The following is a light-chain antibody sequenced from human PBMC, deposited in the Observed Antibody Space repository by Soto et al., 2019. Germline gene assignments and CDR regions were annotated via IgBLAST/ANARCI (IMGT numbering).Light chain of an antibody. J-gene: IGLJ3*02. Sequence: QSALTQPASVSGSPGQSIAISCTGTNSDVGDYNYVSWYQQHPGNAPKLLIYDVTNRPSGVSNRFSGSKSGNMASLTISGLQAEDEADYYCSSYTSSSTRVFGGGTKLTVL. CDR1: NSDVGDYNY. V-gene: IGLV2-14*03. CDR3: SSYTSSSTRV. CDR2: DVT.